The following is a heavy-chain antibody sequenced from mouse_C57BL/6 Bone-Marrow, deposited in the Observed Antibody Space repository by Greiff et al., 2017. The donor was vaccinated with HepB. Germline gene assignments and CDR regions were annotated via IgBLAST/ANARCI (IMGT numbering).Heavy chain of an antibody. J-gene: IGHJ2*01. Sequence: QVQLQQSGAELVRPGTSVKVSCKASGYAFTNYLIEWVKQRPGQGLEWIGVINPGSGGTNYNEKFKGKATLTADKSSSTAYMQLSSLTSEDSAVYFCARSHSYYSNFLDYWGQGTTLTVSS. CDR1: GYAFTNYL. CDR2: INPGSGGT. D-gene: IGHD2-5*01. CDR3: ARSHSYYSNFLDY. V-gene: IGHV1-54*01.